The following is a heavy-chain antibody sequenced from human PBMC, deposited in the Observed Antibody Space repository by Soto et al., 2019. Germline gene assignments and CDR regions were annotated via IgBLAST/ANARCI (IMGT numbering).Heavy chain of an antibody. CDR1: GFTFNIYA. CDR3: AKDSYLYHDSRGYLFDN. J-gene: IGHJ4*02. V-gene: IGHV3-23*01. Sequence: EVQLLESGGDLIQPGGSLRLSCAASGFTFNIYAMTWVRQAPGKGLEWVSAISRYGDFTYYADSVEGRFTISRDNSKNTLYLQMNSLRAEDTAVYYCAKDSYLYHDSRGYLFDNWGQGTLVTVSS. CDR2: ISRYGDFT. D-gene: IGHD3-22*01.